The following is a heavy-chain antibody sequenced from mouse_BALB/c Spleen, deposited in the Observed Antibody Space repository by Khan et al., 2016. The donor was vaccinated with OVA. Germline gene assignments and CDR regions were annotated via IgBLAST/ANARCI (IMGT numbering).Heavy chain of an antibody. CDR1: GYTFTNYG. V-gene: IGHV9-3-1*01. CDR3: ARPPYFSYVMVY. CDR2: INTYTGEP. J-gene: IGHJ4*01. Sequence: LVESGPELKKPGETVKISCKASGYTFTNYGMNWVKQAPGKGLKWMGWINTYTGEPTYADDFKGRFAFSLETSASTAYLQINNLKNEDTATDSCARPPYFSYVMVYWGQGTSVTVSS. D-gene: IGHD2-10*01.